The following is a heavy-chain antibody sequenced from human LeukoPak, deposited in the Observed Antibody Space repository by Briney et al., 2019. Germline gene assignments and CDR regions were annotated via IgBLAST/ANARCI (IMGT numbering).Heavy chain of an antibody. J-gene: IGHJ5*02. V-gene: IGHV1-18*01. CDR2: ISAYNGNT. CDR1: GYTFTSYG. D-gene: IGHD3-3*01. CDR3: ARDSNHYDFWSGYYTGVNWFDP. Sequence: ASVKVSCKASGYTFTSYGISWVRQAPGQGLEWMGWISAYNGNTNYAQKFQGRVTMTRDTSISTAYMELSRLRSDDTAVYYCARDSNHYDFWSGYYTGVNWFDPWGQGTLVTVSS.